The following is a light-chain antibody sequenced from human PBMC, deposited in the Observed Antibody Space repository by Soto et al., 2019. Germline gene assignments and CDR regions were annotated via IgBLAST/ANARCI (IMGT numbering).Light chain of an antibody. Sequence: DIQMTQSPSSLSASVGDRVTITCQASQDISNYLNWYQQKPGKAPKLLIYDASNLETGVPSRFSGSGSATDFTFTISSLQPEDTATYYCQQYDNLPTFGGGTKVEIK. CDR1: QDISNY. J-gene: IGKJ4*01. CDR2: DAS. V-gene: IGKV1-33*01. CDR3: QQYDNLPT.